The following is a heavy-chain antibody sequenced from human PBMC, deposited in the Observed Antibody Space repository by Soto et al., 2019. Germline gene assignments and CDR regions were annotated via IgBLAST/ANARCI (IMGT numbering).Heavy chain of an antibody. D-gene: IGHD2-21*02. Sequence: ASVKVSCKASGYPFTSYGSHWVRQAPGQRLEWMGWINAGNGNTKYSQKFQGRVTITRDTSASTAYMELSSLRSEDTAVYYCARSIVVVTALDYWGQGTLVPVSA. J-gene: IGHJ4*02. CDR3: ARSIVVVTALDY. V-gene: IGHV1-3*01. CDR2: INAGNGNT. CDR1: GYPFTSYG.